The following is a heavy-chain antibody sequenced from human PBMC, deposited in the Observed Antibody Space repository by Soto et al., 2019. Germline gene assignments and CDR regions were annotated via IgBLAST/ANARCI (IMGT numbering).Heavy chain of an antibody. CDR1: GFTFSSYG. D-gene: IGHD3-3*01. CDR3: AKDYGILEWLLYPHDAFDI. J-gene: IGHJ3*02. Sequence: QVQLVESGGGVVQPGRSLRLSCAASGFTFSSYGMHWVRQAPGKGLEWVAVISYDGSNKYYADSVKGRFTISRDNSKNTLYLQMNSLRAEDTAVYYCAKDYGILEWLLYPHDAFDIWGQGTMVTVSS. V-gene: IGHV3-30*18. CDR2: ISYDGSNK.